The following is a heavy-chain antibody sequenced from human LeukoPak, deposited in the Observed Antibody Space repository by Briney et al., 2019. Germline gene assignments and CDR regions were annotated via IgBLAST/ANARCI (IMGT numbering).Heavy chain of an antibody. V-gene: IGHV3-23*01. CDR3: AKGMIDILTGYYILNNLDY. Sequence: GGSLRLSCAASGFTFSTYAVTWVSQAPGKGLEWVSSITGSGSATYYADSVKGRFTISRDNSKETLYLQMNSLRADDTALYYCAKGMIDILTGYYILNNLDYWCQGTLVTVSS. D-gene: IGHD3-9*01. CDR1: GFTFSTYA. J-gene: IGHJ4*02. CDR2: ITGSGSAT.